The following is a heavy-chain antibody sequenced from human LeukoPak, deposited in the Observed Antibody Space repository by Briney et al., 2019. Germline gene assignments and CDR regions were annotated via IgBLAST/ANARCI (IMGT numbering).Heavy chain of an antibody. CDR3: ARTLFRDANYYYYGMDV. V-gene: IGHV5-51*01. Sequence: GESLKISCKGSGYSFTSYWIGWVRQMPRKGLGWRGIIYPGDSDIRYSPSFQGQVTISADKSISTVYLQWSSLKASDTAMYYCARTLFRDANYYYYGMDVWGKGTTVTVSS. D-gene: IGHD3-10*01. CDR2: IYPGDSDI. J-gene: IGHJ6*04. CDR1: GYSFTSYW.